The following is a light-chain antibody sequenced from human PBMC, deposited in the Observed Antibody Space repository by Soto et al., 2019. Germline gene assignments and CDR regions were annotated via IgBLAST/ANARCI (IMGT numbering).Light chain of an antibody. V-gene: IGKV3-11*01. J-gene: IGKJ4*01. CDR3: QQRTNWRT. Sequence: EIVLTHSPATFSFSPGERATLSCRASQSLSSYLARYQQKPGQAPSLLIYDASNRATGIPAMFSGSGSGTEFTFTISSLEPEDFGVYYGQQRTNWRTFGGGTKVDIK. CDR1: QSLSSY. CDR2: DAS.